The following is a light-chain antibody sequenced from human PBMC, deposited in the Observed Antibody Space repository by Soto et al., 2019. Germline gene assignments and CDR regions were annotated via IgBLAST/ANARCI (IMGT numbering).Light chain of an antibody. Sequence: ETVMTQSPATLSVSPGERATLSCRASQSVSSNLAWYQQKPGQAPRLLIYGASTRATGIPARFSGSGSGTEFALTISRLEPEDFAVYYCQQYGSSPWTVGQGTKVDIK. J-gene: IGKJ1*01. CDR2: GAS. CDR1: QSVSSN. CDR3: QQYGSSPWT. V-gene: IGKV3-15*01.